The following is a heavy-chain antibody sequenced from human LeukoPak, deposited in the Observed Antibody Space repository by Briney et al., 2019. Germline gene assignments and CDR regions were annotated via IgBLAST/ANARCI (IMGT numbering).Heavy chain of an antibody. J-gene: IGHJ4*02. D-gene: IGHD2-2*01. CDR3: AKTCSSTSCYFD. V-gene: IGHV3-23*01. CDR1: GFTFSSYA. Sequence: PGGSLRLSCAASGFTFSSYAMSWVRQAPGKGLEWVSAISGSGGSTYYADSVKGLFTISRDNSKNTLYLQMNSLRAEDTAVYYCAKTCSSTSCYFDWGQGTLVTVSS. CDR2: ISGSGGST.